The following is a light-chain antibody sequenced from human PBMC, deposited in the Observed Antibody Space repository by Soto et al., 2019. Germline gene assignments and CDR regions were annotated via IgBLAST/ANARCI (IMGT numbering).Light chain of an antibody. CDR1: QYINTR. CDR3: HQRQSWPRA. CDR2: QTS. V-gene: IGKV3-11*01. J-gene: IGKJ1*01. Sequence: EIVFTQSPATLSSFPGDGVTPSCRASQYINTRLAWYQHRPGQAPRLLIYQTSIRAAGIPARFSASGTGTDFTLTISDVQPEDFAVYYCHQRQSWPRAFGQGTKVDIK.